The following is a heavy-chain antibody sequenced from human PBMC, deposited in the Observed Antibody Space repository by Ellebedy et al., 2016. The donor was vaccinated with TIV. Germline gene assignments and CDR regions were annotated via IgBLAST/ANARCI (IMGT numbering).Heavy chain of an antibody. J-gene: IGHJ3*01. D-gene: IGHD3-10*01. CDR2: LDWDDDK. V-gene: IGHV2-70*01. CDR3: ARMFLIGNRGEAFDV. CDR1: GFSLSTRGMC. Sequence: SGPTLVKPTQTLTLTCTFSGFSLSTRGMCVSWIRQPPGKALEWLALLDWDDDKYYTTSLKTRLTISKDTSKNQVVLTMTNMDPVDTATYYCARMFLIGNRGEAFDVWGQGTLVAVSS.